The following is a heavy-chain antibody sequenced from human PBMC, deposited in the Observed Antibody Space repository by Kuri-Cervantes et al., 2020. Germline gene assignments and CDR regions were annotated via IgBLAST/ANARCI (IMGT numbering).Heavy chain of an antibody. Sequence: GGSLRLACAASGFTFSSYWMSWVRQAPGEGLEWVANIKKDGREKYYMDSVKGRFTISRDNAKNSLYLQMISLRAEDTDVYYCAKQRAGGYSYGTDYWGQGTLVTVSS. CDR3: AKQRAGGYSYGTDY. V-gene: IGHV3-7*05. J-gene: IGHJ4*02. CDR2: IKKDGREK. CDR1: GFTFSSYW. D-gene: IGHD5-18*01.